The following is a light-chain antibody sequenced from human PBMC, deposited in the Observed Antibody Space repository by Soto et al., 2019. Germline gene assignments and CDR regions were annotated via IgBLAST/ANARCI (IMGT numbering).Light chain of an antibody. V-gene: IGKV1-6*02. CDR3: LQDYNDPWT. CDR2: HXA. CDR1: QSIAAS. Sequence: IQMTPSPSALCESVGDTVTMNXLASQSIAASLVWYQHKPGKAPKIXXAHXASLQSGGPSRLSGSGSGTDFTLTISSLQPEDFATYYCLQDYNDPWTFGQGTKVDIK. J-gene: IGKJ1*01.